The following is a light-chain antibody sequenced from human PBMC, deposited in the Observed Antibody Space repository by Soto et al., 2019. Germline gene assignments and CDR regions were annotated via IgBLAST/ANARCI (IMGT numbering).Light chain of an antibody. CDR2: EVT. V-gene: IGLV2-8*01. J-gene: IGLJ3*02. CDR1: SSDVGGYNY. CDR3: SSYAGSNILV. Sequence: QSVLTQPPSASGSPGQSVTISCTGTSSDVGGYNYVSWYQHHPGKVPKLMIYEVTKRPSGVPDRFSGSKSGNTASLTVSGLQAEDEADYYCSSYAGSNILVFGGGTKLTVL.